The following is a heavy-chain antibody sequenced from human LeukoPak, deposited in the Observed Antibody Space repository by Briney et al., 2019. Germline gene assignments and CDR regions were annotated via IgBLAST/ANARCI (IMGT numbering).Heavy chain of an antibody. CDR1: GFTFSSYG. J-gene: IGHJ4*02. CDR3: AKDADSSGPVGYFDY. CDR2: ISYDGSNK. V-gene: IGHV3-30*18. D-gene: IGHD3-22*01. Sequence: QPGRSLRLSCAASGFTFSSYGMHWVRQAPGKGLEWVAVISYDGSNKYYADSVKGRFTISRDNSKNTLYLQMNSLRAEDTAVYYCAKDADSSGPVGYFDYWGQGTLVTVSS.